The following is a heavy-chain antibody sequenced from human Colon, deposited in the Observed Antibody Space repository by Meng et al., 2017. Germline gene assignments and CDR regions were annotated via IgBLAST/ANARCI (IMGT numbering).Heavy chain of an antibody. D-gene: IGHD6-19*01. CDR2: INPNSGGT. V-gene: IGHV1-2*02. Sequence: ASVKVSCKASGYTFTDYYMHWVRQAPGQGLEWMGWINPNSGGTNYAQKFQGRVTMTRDTSISTAYMDLSRLTSDDTAVYYCAKEAIAVAGIAFDYWDPETLDTVSS. CDR3: AKEAIAVAGIAFDY. J-gene: IGHJ4*02. CDR1: GYTFTDYY.